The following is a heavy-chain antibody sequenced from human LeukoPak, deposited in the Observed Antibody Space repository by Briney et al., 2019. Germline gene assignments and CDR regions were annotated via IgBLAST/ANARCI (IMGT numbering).Heavy chain of an antibody. D-gene: IGHD2-2*01. Sequence: ASVKVSCTASGYTFTSYAMHWVRQAPGQGLEWMGWINTNTGNPTYAQGFTGRFVFSLDTSVSTAYLQISSLKAEDTAVYYCARETPQQYPFYYYYYGMDVWGQGTTVTVSS. CDR2: INTNTGNP. CDR1: GYTFTSYA. J-gene: IGHJ6*02. CDR3: ARETPQQYPFYYYYYGMDV. V-gene: IGHV7-4-1*02.